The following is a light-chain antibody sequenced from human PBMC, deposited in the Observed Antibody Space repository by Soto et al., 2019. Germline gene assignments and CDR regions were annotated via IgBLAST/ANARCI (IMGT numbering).Light chain of an antibody. CDR2: GAS. Sequence: EIVMTQSQATLSVSPGERATLSCRASQSVSSHLAWFQQKPGQAPRLLIYGASTRASAIPARFSGSGSGTEFTLTISSLQPEDFATYYCLQHNSYPWTFGQGTKVDIK. V-gene: IGKV3-15*01. J-gene: IGKJ1*01. CDR1: QSVSSH. CDR3: LQHNSYPWT.